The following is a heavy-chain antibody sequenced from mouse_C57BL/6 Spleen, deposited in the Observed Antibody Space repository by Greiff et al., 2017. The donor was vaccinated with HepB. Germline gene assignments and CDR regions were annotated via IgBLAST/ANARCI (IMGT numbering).Heavy chain of an antibody. CDR3: ARRGLYYDYEESSY. V-gene: IGHV1-42*01. CDR2: INPSTGGT. CDR1: GYSFTGYY. Sequence: VQLQQSGPELVKPGASVKISCKASGYSFTGYYMNWVKQSPEKSLEWIGEINPSTGGTTYNQKFKAKATLTVDKSSSTAYMQLKSLTSEDSAVYYCARRGLYYDYEESSYWGQGTLVTVSA. J-gene: IGHJ3*01. D-gene: IGHD2-4*01.